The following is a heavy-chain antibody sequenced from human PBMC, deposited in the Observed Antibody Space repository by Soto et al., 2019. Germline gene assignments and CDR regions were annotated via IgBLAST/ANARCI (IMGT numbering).Heavy chain of an antibody. CDR3: TSDYTLRSYRFDN. D-gene: IGHD3-10*01. V-gene: IGHV4-31*03. J-gene: IGHJ4*02. CDR1: GGSISFGGPY. CDR2: IYQSGST. Sequence: SETLSLTCPVFGGSISFGGPYWIWIRQHPGKGLEWIGYIYQSGSTTYNPSLKSRLTISLDRSKNEVSLKLTSVTAADTAVYYCTSDYTLRSYRFDNWGRGILVNVSS.